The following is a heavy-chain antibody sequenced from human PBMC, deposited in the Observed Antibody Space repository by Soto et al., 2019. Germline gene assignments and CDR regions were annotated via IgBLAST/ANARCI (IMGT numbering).Heavy chain of an antibody. CDR3: ARDRGLQNYYYYGMDV. D-gene: IGHD1-26*01. V-gene: IGHV1-18*04. J-gene: IGHJ6*02. CDR2: ISAYNGNT. Sequence: ASVKVSCKASGYTFTSYGISWVRQAPGQGLEWMGWISAYNGNTNYAQKLQGRVTMTTDTSTSTAYMELRSLRSDDTAVYYCARDRGLQNYYYYGMDVWGQGTTVTVS. CDR1: GYTFTSYG.